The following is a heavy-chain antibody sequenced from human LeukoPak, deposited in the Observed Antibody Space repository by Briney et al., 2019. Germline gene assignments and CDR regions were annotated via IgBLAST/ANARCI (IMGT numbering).Heavy chain of an antibody. CDR2: ISSGNSIR. D-gene: IGHD3-3*01. CDR1: GFSSSPNT. Sequence: GGPLSLSWAASGFSSSPNTITWFRKAPGKGLGWFYNISSGNSIRYYADSVKGRFTISRDNSKNTLYLQMNSLRAEDTAVYYCAKFWSNSGAWLSYYYYYYMDVWGKGTTVTVSS. J-gene: IGHJ6*03. CDR3: AKFWSNSGAWLSYYYYYYMDV. V-gene: IGHV3-23*01.